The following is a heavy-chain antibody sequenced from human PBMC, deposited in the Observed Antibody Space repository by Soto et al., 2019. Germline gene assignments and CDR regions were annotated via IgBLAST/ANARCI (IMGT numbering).Heavy chain of an antibody. CDR2: IYYSGST. D-gene: IGHD3-3*01. CDR1: GGSISSYY. J-gene: IGHJ6*03. V-gene: IGHV4-59*08. CDR3: ARLTQGHYDFWSGYYYYYYYMDV. Sequence: TSETLSLTCTVSGGSISSYYWSWIRQPPGKGLEWIGYIYYSGSTNYNPSLKSRVTISVDTSKNQFSLKLSSVTAADTAVYYCARLTQGHYDFWSGYYYYYYYMDVWGKGTTVTVSS.